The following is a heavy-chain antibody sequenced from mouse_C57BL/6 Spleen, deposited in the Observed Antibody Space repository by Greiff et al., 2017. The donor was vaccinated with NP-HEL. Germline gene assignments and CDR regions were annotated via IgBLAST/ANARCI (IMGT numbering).Heavy chain of an antibody. CDR3: ARDEEGGYAMDY. J-gene: IGHJ4*01. V-gene: IGHV1-80*01. CDR2: IYPGDGDT. Sequence: QVQLKQSGAELVKPGASVKISCKASGYAFSSYWMNWVKQRPGKGLEWIGQIYPGDGDTNYNGKFKGKATLTADKSSSTAYMQLSSLTSEDSAVYFCARDEEGGYAMDYWGQGTSVTVSS. CDR1: GYAFSSYW.